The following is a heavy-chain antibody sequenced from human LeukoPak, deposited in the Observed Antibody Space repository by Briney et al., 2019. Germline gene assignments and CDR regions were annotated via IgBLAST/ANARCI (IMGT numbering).Heavy chain of an antibody. CDR3: ARSGYSSSSEYYYYMDV. CDR2: IKQDGSEK. J-gene: IGHJ6*03. V-gene: IGHV3-7*01. Sequence: GGSLRLSCAASGFTFSSYWMSWVRQAPGKGLEWVANIKQDGSEKYYVDSVKGRFTISRDNAKNSLYLQMNSLRAEDTAVYYCARSGYSSSSEYYYYMDVWGKGTTVTVSS. CDR1: GFTFSSYW. D-gene: IGHD6-13*01.